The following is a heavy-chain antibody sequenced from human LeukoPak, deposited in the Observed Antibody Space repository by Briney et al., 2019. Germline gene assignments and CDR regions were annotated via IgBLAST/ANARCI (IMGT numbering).Heavy chain of an antibody. Sequence: SETLSLTCTVSGGSISGYYWSWIRQPPGKGLEWIGYIYYSGSTNYNPSLKSRVTISVDTSKNQFSLKLSSVTAADTAVYYCARGRYSYGYRYFDYWGQGTLVTVSS. CDR3: ARGRYSYGYRYFDY. CDR2: IYYSGST. CDR1: GGSISGYY. V-gene: IGHV4-59*01. J-gene: IGHJ4*02. D-gene: IGHD5-18*01.